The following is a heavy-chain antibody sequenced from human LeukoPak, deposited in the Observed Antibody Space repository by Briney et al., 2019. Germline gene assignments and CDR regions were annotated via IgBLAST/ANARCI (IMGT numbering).Heavy chain of an antibody. J-gene: IGHJ2*01. Sequence: GGSLRLSCAASGFTFSGSAMHWVRQASGKGLEGVARVRSKDNGYATSYSASVRGRFTISRDDSKNMAYLQMDSLKTEDTAVYFCSRTSDAAWYFDLWGRGTLVTVSS. CDR3: SRTSDAAWYFDL. CDR2: VRSKDNGYAT. CDR1: GFTFSGSA. V-gene: IGHV3-73*01. D-gene: IGHD6-25*01.